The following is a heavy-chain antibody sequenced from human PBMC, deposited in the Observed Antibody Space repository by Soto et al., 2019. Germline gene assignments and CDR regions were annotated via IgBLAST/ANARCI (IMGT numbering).Heavy chain of an antibody. J-gene: IGHJ3*02. D-gene: IGHD2-21*02. CDR3: ASGGTYCGGDCYSYDDAFDI. Sequence: GASVKVSCKASGYTFTSYGISWVRQAPGQGLEWMGWISAYNGNTNYAQKLQGRVTMTTDTSTSTAYMELRSLRSDDTAVYYCASGGTYCGGDCYSYDDAFDIWGQGTRV. V-gene: IGHV1-18*01. CDR1: GYTFTSYG. CDR2: ISAYNGNT.